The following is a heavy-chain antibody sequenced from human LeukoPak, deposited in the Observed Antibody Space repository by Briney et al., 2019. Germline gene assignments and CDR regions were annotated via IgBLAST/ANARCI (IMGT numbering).Heavy chain of an antibody. Sequence: SVKVSCKASGGTFTSYASSWVRQAPGQGPERMGGSIPIFCTANYAQKFPGRVTITTDESTSTAYMVLSSLRSEDTAVYCCASLGALWEQQRSFDYWGQGTLVTVSS. CDR2: SIPIFCTA. J-gene: IGHJ4*02. D-gene: IGHD6-13*01. CDR3: ASLGALWEQQRSFDY. V-gene: IGHV1-69*05. CDR1: GGTFTSYA.